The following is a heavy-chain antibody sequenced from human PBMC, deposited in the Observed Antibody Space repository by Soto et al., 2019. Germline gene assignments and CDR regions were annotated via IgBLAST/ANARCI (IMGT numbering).Heavy chain of an antibody. D-gene: IGHD1-26*01. J-gene: IGHJ6*02. V-gene: IGHV3-33*01. CDR3: ARTQGGSPPRGMDV. CDR2: IWYDGSNK. Sequence: QVQLVESGGGVVQPGRSLRLSCAASGFTFSSYGMHWVRQAPGKGLEWVAVIWYDGSNKYYADSVKGRFTISRDNSKNTLYLQMNSLRAEDTAVYYCARTQGGSPPRGMDVWGQGTMVTVSS. CDR1: GFTFSSYG.